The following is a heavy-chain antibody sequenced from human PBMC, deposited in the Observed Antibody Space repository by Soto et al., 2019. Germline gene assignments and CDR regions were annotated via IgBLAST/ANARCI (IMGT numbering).Heavy chain of an antibody. CDR3: AREWNPLNWFDP. D-gene: IGHD1-1*01. CDR2: INQDGSEK. V-gene: IGHV3-7*01. CDR1: ESTVSRDW. Sequence: GGSLRLSCAIFESTVSRDWMNWVRQAPGKGLEWVAHINQDGSEKYYVDSVKGRFTISRDNAKKSLHLQMNSLRDEDTAVYYCAREWNPLNWFDPWGQGTLVTVSS. J-gene: IGHJ5*02.